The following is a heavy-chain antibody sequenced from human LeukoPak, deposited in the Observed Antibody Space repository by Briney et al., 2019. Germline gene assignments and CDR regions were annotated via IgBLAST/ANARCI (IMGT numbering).Heavy chain of an antibody. CDR3: ASSLTPPHWYFDL. J-gene: IGHJ2*01. Sequence: ASVKVSCKASGYTFTSYDIDWVRQATGQGLEWMGWMNPNSGNTGYAQKFQGRVTMTRNTSISTAYMELSSLRSEDTAVYYCASSLTPPHWYFDLWGRGTLVTVSS. CDR2: MNPNSGNT. V-gene: IGHV1-8*01. CDR1: GYTFTSYD.